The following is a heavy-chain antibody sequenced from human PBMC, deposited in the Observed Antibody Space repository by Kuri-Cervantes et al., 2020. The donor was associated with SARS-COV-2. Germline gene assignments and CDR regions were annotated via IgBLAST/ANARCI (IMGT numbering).Heavy chain of an antibody. Sequence: GESLKISCTASGFTFGDYAMSWFRQAPGKGLEWVGFIRSKAYGGTTEYAASVKGRFTISRDDSKSIAYLQMDSLKTEDTAVYYCSRGSWGGGTGDYWGQGTLVTVSS. J-gene: IGHJ4*02. CDR2: IRSKAYGGTT. CDR3: SRGSWGGGTGDY. CDR1: GFTFGDYA. D-gene: IGHD3/OR15-3a*01. V-gene: IGHV3-49*03.